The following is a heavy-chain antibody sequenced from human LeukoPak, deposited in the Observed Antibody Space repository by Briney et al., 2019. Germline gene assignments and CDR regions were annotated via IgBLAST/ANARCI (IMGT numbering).Heavy chain of an antibody. Sequence: ASVKVSCKASGYTFTGYYMHWVRQAPGQGLEWMGWINPNSGGTNYAQKFQGRVTMTRDTSISTAYMELSRLRSDDTAVYYCARELNCSGGSCYVGYYYYMDVWGKGTTVTVSS. CDR1: GYTFTGYY. CDR2: INPNSGGT. CDR3: ARELNCSGGSCYVGYYYYMDV. J-gene: IGHJ6*03. V-gene: IGHV1-2*02. D-gene: IGHD2-15*01.